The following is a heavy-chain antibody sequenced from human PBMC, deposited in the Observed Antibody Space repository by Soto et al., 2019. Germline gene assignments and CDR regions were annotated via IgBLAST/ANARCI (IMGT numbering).Heavy chain of an antibody. CDR2: ISGSGGST. V-gene: IGHV3-23*01. J-gene: IGHJ6*02. D-gene: IGHD2-2*01. CDR3: AKLPGAYIVVVPAALYYYYGMDV. Sequence: EVQLLESGGGLVQPGGSLRLSCAASGFTFSSYAMSWVRQAPGKGLEWVSAISGSGGSTYYEDSVKGRFTISRDNSKNTLYLQMNSLRAEDTALYYCAKLPGAYIVVVPAALYYYYGMDVWGQGTTVTVSS. CDR1: GFTFSSYA.